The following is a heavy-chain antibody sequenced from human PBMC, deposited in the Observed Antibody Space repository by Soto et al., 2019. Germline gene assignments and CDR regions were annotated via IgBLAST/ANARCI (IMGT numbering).Heavy chain of an antibody. D-gene: IGHD3-10*01. CDR1: GFTFSSYA. CDR3: ARGGSFGWRYDY. Sequence: QVQLVESGGGVVQPGRSLRLSCAASGFTFSSYAMHWVRQAPGKGLEWVAVISYDGSNKYYADSVKGRFTISRDNSKNTLYLQMNSLRAEDTAVYYCARGGSFGWRYDYWGQGTLVTVSS. J-gene: IGHJ4*02. V-gene: IGHV3-30-3*01. CDR2: ISYDGSNK.